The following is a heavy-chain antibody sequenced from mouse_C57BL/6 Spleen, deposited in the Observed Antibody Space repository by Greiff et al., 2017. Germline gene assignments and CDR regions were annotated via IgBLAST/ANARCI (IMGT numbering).Heavy chain of an antibody. Sequence: EVQLQQSGPELVKPGASVKMSCKASGYTFTDYNMHWVKQSHGKSLEWIGYINPNNGGTSYNQQFKGKATLTVNKSSSTAYMELRSLTSEDSAVYYCATGPFTTVVARYFDVWGTGTTVTVSS. CDR1: GYTFTDYN. D-gene: IGHD1-1*01. CDR2: INPNNGGT. V-gene: IGHV1-22*01. CDR3: ATGPFTTVVARYFDV. J-gene: IGHJ1*03.